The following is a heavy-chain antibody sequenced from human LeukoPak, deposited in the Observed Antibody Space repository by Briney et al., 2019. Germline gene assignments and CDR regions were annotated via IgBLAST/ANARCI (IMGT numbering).Heavy chain of an antibody. CDR2: INHSGST. CDR3: ARGNPQWFGERQGYCYYVDV. CDR1: GGSFSGYY. V-gene: IGHV4-34*01. J-gene: IGHJ6*03. D-gene: IGHD3-10*01. Sequence: SETLSLTCAVYGGSFSGYYWSWIRQPPGKGLEWIGEINHSGSTNYNPSLKSRVTISVDTSKNQFSLKLSSVTAADTAVYYCARGNPQWFGERQGYCYYVDVWGKGTTVTVSS.